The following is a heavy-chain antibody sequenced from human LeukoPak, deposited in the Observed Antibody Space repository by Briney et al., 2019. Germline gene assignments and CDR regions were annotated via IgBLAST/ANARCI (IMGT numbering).Heavy chain of an antibody. CDR2: IYHSGST. V-gene: IGHV4-4*02. J-gene: IGHJ4*02. CDR1: GGSISSSNW. CDR3: ASRDCSGGRCHFAGADPFDY. Sequence: SETLSLTCAVSGGSISSSNWWSWVRQPPGKGLEWIGEIYHSGSTNYNPSLKSRVTISVDKSKNQFSLKLSSVTAADTAVYYCASRDCSGGRCHFAGADPFDYWGQGTLVTVSS. D-gene: IGHD2-15*01.